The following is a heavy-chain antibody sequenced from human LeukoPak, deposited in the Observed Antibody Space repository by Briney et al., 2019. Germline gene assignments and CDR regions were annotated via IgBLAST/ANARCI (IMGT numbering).Heavy chain of an antibody. V-gene: IGHV4-34*01. CDR3: ARGPRDFWSGYYPFDY. D-gene: IGHD3-3*01. J-gene: IGHJ4*02. Sequence: SETLTLTCAVYGGSFSGYYWSWIRQPPGKGLEWIGEINHSGSTNYNPSLKSRVTISVDTSKNQFSLKLSSVTAADTAVYYCARGPRDFWSGYYPFDYWGQGTLVTVSS. CDR2: INHSGST. CDR1: GGSFSGYY.